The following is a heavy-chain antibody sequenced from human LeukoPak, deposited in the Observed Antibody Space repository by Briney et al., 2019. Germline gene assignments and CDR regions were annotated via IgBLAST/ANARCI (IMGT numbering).Heavy chain of an antibody. CDR3: ATAYNWNDGPSNDAFDI. CDR2: FDPEDGET. D-gene: IGHD1-1*01. V-gene: IGHV1-24*01. Sequence: GASMKVSCKVSGYTLTELSMHWVRQAPGKGLEWMGGFDPEDGETIYAQKFQGRVAMTEDTSTDTAYMELSSLRSEDTAVYYCATAYNWNDGPSNDAFDIWGQGTMVTVSS. CDR1: GYTLTELS. J-gene: IGHJ3*02.